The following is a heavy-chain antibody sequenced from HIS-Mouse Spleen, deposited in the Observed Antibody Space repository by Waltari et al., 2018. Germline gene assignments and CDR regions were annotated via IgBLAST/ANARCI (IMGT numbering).Heavy chain of an antibody. Sequence: EVQLVESGGGLVQPGGSLRLSCAASGFTFSSYWMSWVRQAPGKGLEWGANIKQDGSEKYSVDSVQGRFTISRDNAKNSLYLQMNSLRAEDTAVYYCARERRGPGWFDPWGQGTLVTVSS. CDR1: GFTFSSYW. D-gene: IGHD5-12*01. J-gene: IGHJ5*02. CDR2: IKQDGSEK. V-gene: IGHV3-7*01. CDR3: ARERRGPGWFDP.